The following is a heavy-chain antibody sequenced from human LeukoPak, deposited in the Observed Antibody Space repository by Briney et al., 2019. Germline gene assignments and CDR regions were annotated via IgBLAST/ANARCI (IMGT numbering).Heavy chain of an antibody. CDR3: AKPSNYYGSATDAFDF. CDR2: ISGSGAFT. D-gene: IGHD3-10*01. Sequence: GGSLRLSCAASGFTFSSYAMSWVRQAPGKGLEWVSGISGSGAFTYYADSVKGRFTISRDNSKNTLFLQMNTLRADDTAVYYCAKPSNYYGSATDAFDFWGQGTMVTVSS. J-gene: IGHJ3*01. CDR1: GFTFSSYA. V-gene: IGHV3-23*01.